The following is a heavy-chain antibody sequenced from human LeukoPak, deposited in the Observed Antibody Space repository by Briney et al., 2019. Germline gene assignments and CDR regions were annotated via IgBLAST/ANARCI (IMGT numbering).Heavy chain of an antibody. CDR1: GGSISGSSYY. J-gene: IGHJ4*02. V-gene: IGHV4-39*07. CDR3: ARGGWLNY. D-gene: IGHD3-9*01. Sequence: PSETLSLTCTVSGGSISGSSYYWDWIRQPPGKGLEWIGSIYYSGSTYYNPSLTSRVTISVDTSKNQFSLKLSSVTAADTAVYYCARGGWLNYWGQGTLVTVSS. CDR2: IYYSGST.